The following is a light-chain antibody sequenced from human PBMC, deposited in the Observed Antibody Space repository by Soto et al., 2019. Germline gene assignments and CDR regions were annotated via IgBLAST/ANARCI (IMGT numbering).Light chain of an antibody. J-gene: IGKJ4*01. CDR3: QQSYSTPRT. CDR1: QSISSY. CDR2: AAS. V-gene: IGKV1-39*01. Sequence: DIQMTQSPSSLSASVGDRVTITCRASQSISSYLNWYQQKPGKAPKLLIYAASSLQSGVPSRFSGSGYGTDFTLTISSLQPEDFGTYYCQQSYSTPRTFGGGTKVEIK.